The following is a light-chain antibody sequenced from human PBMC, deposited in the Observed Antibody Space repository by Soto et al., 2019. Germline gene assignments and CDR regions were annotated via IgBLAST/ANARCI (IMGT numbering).Light chain of an antibody. CDR3: QQYDLLPRA. V-gene: IGKV1-33*01. J-gene: IGKJ3*01. CDR1: QDVKKY. CDR2: GAT. Sequence: DIQMTQSPSSLSASVGDRVTITCQASQDVKKYLNWYQQKPGKVPRLLIYGATKLETGVPSRFSGGGSGTDFSLTISGVHSEDFATSSCQQYDLLPRAFGPGTTVDVK.